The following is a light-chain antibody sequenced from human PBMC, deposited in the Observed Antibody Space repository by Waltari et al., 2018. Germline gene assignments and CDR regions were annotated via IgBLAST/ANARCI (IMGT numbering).Light chain of an antibody. V-gene: IGLV3-1*01. CDR3: QALGTGAWV. J-gene: IGLJ3*02. Sequence: SYELTQPPSVSVSPGQTASLTCSGDILGNKYASWYQQKPGQSPLLGIYKDTKRPSEVPERFSGSKSANAATLTITGTQAVDEADYYCQALGTGAWVFGGGTKLTVL. CDR2: KDT. CDR1: ILGNKY.